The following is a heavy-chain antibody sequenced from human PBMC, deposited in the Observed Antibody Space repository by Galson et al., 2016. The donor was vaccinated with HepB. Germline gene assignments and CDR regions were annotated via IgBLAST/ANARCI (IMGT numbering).Heavy chain of an antibody. CDR2: IYCSGST. J-gene: IGHJ4*02. V-gene: IGHV4-39*01. CDR3: ARRAATYDSSGYYYGADGDY. D-gene: IGHD3-22*01. CDR1: GGSISSSSYY. Sequence: TLSLTCTVSGGSISSSSYYWGWIRQPPGKGLEWIGSIYCSGSTYYNPSLKSRVTISVDTSKNQFSLKLSSVTAADTAVYYCARRAATYDSSGYYYGADGDYWGQGTLVTVSS.